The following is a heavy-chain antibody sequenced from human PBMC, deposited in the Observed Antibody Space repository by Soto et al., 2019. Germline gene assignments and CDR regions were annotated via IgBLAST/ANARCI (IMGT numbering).Heavy chain of an antibody. CDR2: IDPSDSYT. D-gene: IGHD3-10*01. J-gene: IGHJ6*02. CDR3: AIRYYGSGSYPHYYYGMDV. CDR1: GYSFTSYW. Sequence: GESLKISCKGSGYSFTSYWISWVRQMPGKGLEWMGRIDPSDSYTNYSPSFQGHVTISADKSISTAYLQWSSLKASDTAMYYCAIRYYGSGSYPHYYYGMDVWGQGTTVTVSS. V-gene: IGHV5-10-1*01.